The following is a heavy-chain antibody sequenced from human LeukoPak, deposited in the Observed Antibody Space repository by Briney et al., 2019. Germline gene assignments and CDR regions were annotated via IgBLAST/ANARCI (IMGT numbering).Heavy chain of an antibody. CDR3: ASRTGIYSYDSSGYFDY. CDR1: GGSISSSNW. Sequence: TSETLSLTCAVSGGSISSSNWWSWVRQPPGKGLEWIGEIYHSGSTNYNPSLKSRVTISVDKSKNQFSLKLSSVTAADTAVYYCASRTGIYSYDSSGYFDYWGQGTLVTVSS. J-gene: IGHJ4*02. V-gene: IGHV4-4*02. CDR2: IYHSGST. D-gene: IGHD3-22*01.